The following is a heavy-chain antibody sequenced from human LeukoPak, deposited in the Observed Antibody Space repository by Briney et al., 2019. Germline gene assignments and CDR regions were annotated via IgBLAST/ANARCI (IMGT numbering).Heavy chain of an antibody. V-gene: IGHV3-73*01. Sequence: PGGSLKLSCAASGFTFSGSAMHWVRQASGKGLEWVGRIRSKANSYATAYAASVKGRFTISRDESKNTAYLQMNSLKTEDTAVYYCTRPGLLGYCSGGSCYGYWGQGTLVTVSS. J-gene: IGHJ4*02. CDR3: TRPGLLGYCSGGSCYGY. CDR2: IRSKANSYAT. CDR1: GFTFSGSA. D-gene: IGHD2-15*01.